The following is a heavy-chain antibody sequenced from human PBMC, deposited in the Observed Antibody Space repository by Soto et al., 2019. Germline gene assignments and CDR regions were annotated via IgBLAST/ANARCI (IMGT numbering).Heavy chain of an antibody. V-gene: IGHV2-5*02. Sequence: SGPTLVNPTQTLTLTCTFSGFSITGNGEGVGWIRQPPGKALEWLALIYWADDKRYSPSLRNRLTITLDNSKDQVILTMTDMGPADTATYYXAHGYVQLLATFHYFDSWGQGTQVTVSS. D-gene: IGHD2-2*01. J-gene: IGHJ4*02. CDR2: IYWADDK. CDR3: AHGYVQLLATFHYFDS. CDR1: GFSITGNGEG.